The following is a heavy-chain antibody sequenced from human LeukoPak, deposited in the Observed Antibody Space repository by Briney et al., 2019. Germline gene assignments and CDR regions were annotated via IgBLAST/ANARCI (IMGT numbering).Heavy chain of an antibody. D-gene: IGHD3-10*01. CDR2: ISGSGGST. CDR3: AKGPYGSGSYYDY. V-gene: IGHV3-23*01. CDR1: GFTFSSYG. J-gene: IGHJ4*02. Sequence: GGTLRLSCAASGFTFSSYGMSWVRQAPGKGLEWVSAISGSGGSTYYADSVKGRFTISRDNSKNTLYLQMNSLRAEDTALYYCAKGPYGSGSYYDYWGQGTLVTVSS.